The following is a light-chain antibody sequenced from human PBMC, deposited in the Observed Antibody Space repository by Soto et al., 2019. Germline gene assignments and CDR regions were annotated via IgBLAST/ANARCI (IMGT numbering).Light chain of an antibody. V-gene: IGLV2-14*02. J-gene: IGLJ3*02. CDR1: SGDIGTYNL. CDR3: SSYTGSSTLV. Sequence: QSALTQPASVSGSPGQSITISCTGTSGDIGTYNLVSWYQQHPGKAPKLMIYEGTKRPSGVSDRFSGSKSGNTASLTISGLQADDEADYYCSSYTGSSTLVFGGGTKLTVL. CDR2: EGT.